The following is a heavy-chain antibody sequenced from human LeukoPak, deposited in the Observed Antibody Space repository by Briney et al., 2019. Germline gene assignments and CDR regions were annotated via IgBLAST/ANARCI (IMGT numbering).Heavy chain of an antibody. CDR1: GFTFSRYW. D-gene: IGHD6-19*01. CDR3: ARDHAMAVAAVIDY. Sequence: PGGSLRLSCAASGFTFSRYWMTWVRQAPGKGLEWLANIKEDGSDKYYVDSVEGRFTISRDNAKNSLYLQMNSLRAEDTAVYYCARDHAMAVAAVIDYWGQGTLVTVSS. J-gene: IGHJ4*02. CDR2: IKEDGSDK. V-gene: IGHV3-7*01.